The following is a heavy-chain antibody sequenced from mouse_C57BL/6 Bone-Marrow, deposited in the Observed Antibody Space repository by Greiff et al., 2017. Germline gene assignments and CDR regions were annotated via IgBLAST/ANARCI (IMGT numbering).Heavy chain of an antibody. J-gene: IGHJ3*01. D-gene: IGHD2-4*01. CDR2: IDPSDSYT. CDR3: ASWRLYDYEAWFAY. CDR1: GYTFTSYW. Sequence: QVQLQQPGAELVKPGASVKLSCKASGYTFTSYWMQWVKQRPGQGLEWIGEIDPSDSYTNYNQKFKGKATLTVDTSSSTAYMQLSSLTSEDSAVYYCASWRLYDYEAWFAYWGQGTLVTVSA. V-gene: IGHV1-50*01.